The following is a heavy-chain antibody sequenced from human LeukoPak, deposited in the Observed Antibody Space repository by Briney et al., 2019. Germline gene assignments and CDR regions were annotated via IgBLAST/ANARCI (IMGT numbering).Heavy chain of an antibody. V-gene: IGHV1-3*01. CDR2: IHAGNGNT. D-gene: IGHD6-19*01. CDR3: ARTRVAVAGTNWFDP. Sequence: ASVKVSCKASGYTFTSYAIHWVRQAPGQRLEWMGWIHAGNGNTKCSQKFQGRVTITRDTSASTAYMELSSLRSEETTVYYCARTRVAVAGTNWFDPWGRGTLVTVS. J-gene: IGHJ5*02. CDR1: GYTFTSYA.